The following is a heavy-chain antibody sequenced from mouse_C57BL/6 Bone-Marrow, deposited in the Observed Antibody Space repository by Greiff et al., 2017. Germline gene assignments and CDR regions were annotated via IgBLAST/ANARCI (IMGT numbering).Heavy chain of an antibody. D-gene: IGHD2-4*01. CDR3: ARGGIYYDYAGRNYFDY. CDR1: GYSFTDYN. V-gene: IGHV1-39*01. J-gene: IGHJ2*01. Sequence: VHVKQSGPELVKPGASVKISCKASGYSFTDYNMNWVKQSNGKSLEWIGVINPNYGTTSYNQKFKGKATLTVDQSSSTAYMQLNSLTSEDSAVYYCARGGIYYDYAGRNYFDYWGQGTTLTVSS. CDR2: INPNYGTT.